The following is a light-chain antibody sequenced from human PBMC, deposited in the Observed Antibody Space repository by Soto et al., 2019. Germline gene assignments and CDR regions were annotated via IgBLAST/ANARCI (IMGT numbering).Light chain of an antibody. V-gene: IGKV4-1*01. CDR2: WAS. Sequence: DIVMSLSPESLAVSLGERATLNCKSSQSVLYSSNNKNYLNWYQQKPGQPPKLLIYWASIRESGVPDRFSGSGSGTDFTLTISSVQAEDVAVYYCHQYYDSPHTFGQGTRLEIK. CDR1: QSVLYSSNNKNY. CDR3: HQYYDSPHT. J-gene: IGKJ5*01.